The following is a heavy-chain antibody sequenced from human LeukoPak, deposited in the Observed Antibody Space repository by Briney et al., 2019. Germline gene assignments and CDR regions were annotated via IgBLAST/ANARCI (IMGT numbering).Heavy chain of an antibody. V-gene: IGHV3-66*01. CDR3: VKVAVQTQVVPAAIFFDS. CDR2: IYSGGST. J-gene: IGHJ4*02. Sequence: GGSLRLSCAASGFTVSSNYMSWVRQAPGKGLEWVSVIYSGGSTYYADSVKGRFTISRDNSKATLSLQMNSLSAEDTAVYYCVKVAVQTQVVPAAIFFDSWGQGALVIVSS. CDR1: GFTVSSNY. D-gene: IGHD2-2*01.